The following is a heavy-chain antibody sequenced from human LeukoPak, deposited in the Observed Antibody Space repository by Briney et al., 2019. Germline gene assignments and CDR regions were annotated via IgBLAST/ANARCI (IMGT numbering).Heavy chain of an antibody. CDR3: ARTHTNMYSYGWDAFDI. D-gene: IGHD5-18*01. CDR2: IRFDGTNK. V-gene: IGHV3-30*02. CDR1: GFTFSSYG. Sequence: GGSLRLSCAASGFTFSSYGMHWVRQAPGKGLEWVAFIRFDGTNKYYADSVKGRFTISRDNSKNTLYLQMNSLRAEDTAVYYCARTHTNMYSYGWDAFDIWGQGTMVTVSS. J-gene: IGHJ3*02.